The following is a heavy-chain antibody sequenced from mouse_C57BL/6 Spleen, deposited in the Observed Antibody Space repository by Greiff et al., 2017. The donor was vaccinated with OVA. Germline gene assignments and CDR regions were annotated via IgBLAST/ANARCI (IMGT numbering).Heavy chain of an antibody. D-gene: IGHD2-5*01. CDR2: IDPSDSYT. Sequence: QVQLQQSGAELVMPGASVKLSCKASGYTFTSYWMHWVKQRPGQGLEWIGEIDPSDSYTNYNQKFKGKSTLTVDKSSSTAYMQLSSLTSEDSAVYYCARDYSNWYFDVWGTGTTVTVSS. J-gene: IGHJ1*03. CDR1: GYTFTSYW. V-gene: IGHV1-69*01. CDR3: ARDYSNWYFDV.